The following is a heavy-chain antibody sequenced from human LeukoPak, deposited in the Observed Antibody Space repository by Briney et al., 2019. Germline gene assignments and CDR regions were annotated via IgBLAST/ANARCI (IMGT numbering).Heavy chain of an antibody. CDR3: ARDHYDFWSGYYPSYGMDV. V-gene: IGHV3-66*01. J-gene: IGHJ6*02. CDR1: GFTVSSNY. Sequence: GGSLRLSCAASGFTVSSNYMSWVRQAPGKGLEWVSVIYSGGSTYYADSVKGRFTISRDNSKNTLYLQMNSLRAEDTAVYYCARDHYDFWSGYYPSYGMDVWGQGTTVTVSS. CDR2: IYSGGST. D-gene: IGHD3-3*01.